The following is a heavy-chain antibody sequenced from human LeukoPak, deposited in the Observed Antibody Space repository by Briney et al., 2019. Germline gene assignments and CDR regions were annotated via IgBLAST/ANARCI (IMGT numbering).Heavy chain of an antibody. CDR1: GFTFSSYG. J-gene: IGHJ4*02. Sequence: GGSLRLSCAASGFTFSSYGMSWVRQAPGKGLEWVSSISSSSSYIYYAVSVKGRFTISRDNAKNSLYLQMNSLRAEDTAVYYCARMQSGYSYGYDYWGQGTLVNVSS. CDR2: ISSSSSYI. D-gene: IGHD5-18*01. CDR3: ARMQSGYSYGYDY. V-gene: IGHV3-21*01.